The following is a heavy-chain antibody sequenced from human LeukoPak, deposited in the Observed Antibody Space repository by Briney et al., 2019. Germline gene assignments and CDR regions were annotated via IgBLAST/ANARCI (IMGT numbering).Heavy chain of an antibody. V-gene: IGHV4-59*01. CDR3: ATTWGYFDY. Sequence: SETLSLTCAVYGGSFSGYYWSWIRQLPGKGLEWIGYISYSGNTNYNPSLKSRVTISLDSSKSQFSLRLSSVTAADTAVYYCATTWGYFDYWGQGALVTVSS. CDR1: GGSFSGYY. J-gene: IGHJ4*02. CDR2: ISYSGNT. D-gene: IGHD7-27*01.